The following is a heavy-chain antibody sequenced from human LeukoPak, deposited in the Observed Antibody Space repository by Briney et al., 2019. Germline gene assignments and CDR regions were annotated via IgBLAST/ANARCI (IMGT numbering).Heavy chain of an antibody. CDR3: ARSPGLAAAGVPTDY. CDR2: IIPILGIA. D-gene: IGHD6-13*01. CDR1: GGTFSSYA. V-gene: IGHV1-69*04. Sequence: GASVKVSCKASGGTFSSYAISWVRQAPGQGLEWMGRIIPILGIANYAQKFQGRVTMTRNTSISTAYMELSSLRSEDTAVYYCARSPGLAAAGVPTDYWGQGTLVTVSS. J-gene: IGHJ4*02.